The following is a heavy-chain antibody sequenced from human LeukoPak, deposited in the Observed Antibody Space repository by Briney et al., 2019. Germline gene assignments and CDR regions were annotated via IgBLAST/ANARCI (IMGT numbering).Heavy chain of an antibody. CDR1: GGSFSGYY. CDR3: ARVRGTFDY. D-gene: IGHD1-1*01. Sequence: SSETLSLTCAVYGGSFSGYYWSWIRQPPGKGLEWIGEINHSGSTNYNPSLKSRVTISVDTSKNQFSLKLSSVTAADTAVYYCARVRGTFDYWGQGTLVTVSS. CDR2: INHSGST. V-gene: IGHV4-34*01. J-gene: IGHJ4*02.